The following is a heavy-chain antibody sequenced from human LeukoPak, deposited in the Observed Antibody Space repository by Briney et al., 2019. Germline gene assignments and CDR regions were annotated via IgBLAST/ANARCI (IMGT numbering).Heavy chain of an antibody. Sequence: GGSLRLSCAASGFTFSSYWMTWGRQAPRKGLEWVANIRQDGSEKNYVDSVKGRFTISRDNAKNSLYLQMNSLRVEDTAVYFCMRQNRAYFFGHWGQGTLVTVSS. CDR1: GFTFSSYW. J-gene: IGHJ1*01. CDR3: MRQNRAYFFGH. CDR2: IRQDGSEK. D-gene: IGHD3-3*01. V-gene: IGHV3-7*01.